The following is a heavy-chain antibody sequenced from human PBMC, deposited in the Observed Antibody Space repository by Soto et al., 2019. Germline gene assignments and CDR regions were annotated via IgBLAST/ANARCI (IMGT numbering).Heavy chain of an antibody. Sequence: QVQLQESGPGLVKPSQTLSLTCTVSAGSIGSGFYYWSWIRQHPGKGLEWIGYIYSRGNTYYNPSLKSRVTISLDTSDHQFSLTLSSVPAADTAVYYCARGTYYFYMDVWGKGTTVTVSS. CDR1: AGSIGSGFYY. J-gene: IGHJ6*03. V-gene: IGHV4-31*03. CDR2: IYSRGNT. CDR3: ARGTYYFYMDV.